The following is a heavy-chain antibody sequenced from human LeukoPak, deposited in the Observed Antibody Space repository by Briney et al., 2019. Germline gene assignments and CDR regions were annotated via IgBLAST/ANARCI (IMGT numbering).Heavy chain of an antibody. CDR3: ARQWGSYSSGGWGNWFDP. Sequence: PSETLSLTCTVSGGSISSYYWSWIRQPPGKGLEWIGYIYYSGSTNYNPSLKSRVTISVDTSKNQFSLKLSSVTAADTAVYYCARQWGSYSSGGWGNWFDPWGQGTLVTVSS. J-gene: IGHJ5*02. CDR1: GGSISSYY. V-gene: IGHV4-59*08. CDR2: IYYSGST. D-gene: IGHD3-16*01.